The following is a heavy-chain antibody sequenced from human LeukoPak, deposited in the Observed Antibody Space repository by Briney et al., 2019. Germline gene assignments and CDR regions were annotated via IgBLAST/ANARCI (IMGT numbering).Heavy chain of an antibody. CDR1: GFTFGDYV. V-gene: IGHV3-49*04. CDR3: TRVSGSYYAGYFDY. D-gene: IGHD1-26*01. Sequence: RSLRLSCTASGFTFGDYVMSWVRQAPGKGLEWVGFIRSKAYGGTTEYAAAVKGRFTISTDDSKSIAYLQMNSLKTEDTAVYYCTRVSGSYYAGYFDYWGQGTLVTVSS. J-gene: IGHJ4*02. CDR2: IRSKAYGGTT.